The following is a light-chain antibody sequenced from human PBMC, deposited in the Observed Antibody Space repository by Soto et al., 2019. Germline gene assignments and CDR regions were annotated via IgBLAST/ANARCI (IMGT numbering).Light chain of an antibody. J-gene: IGLJ1*01. CDR1: TSDVGSYHL. CDR3: CSFAGTGTFGGYV. V-gene: IGLV2-23*03. Sequence: QSVLAKPASVSGSPGQSVTISCTGTTSDVGSYHLVSWYQQHPGKAPKLMIYEGTKRPSGVSNRFSGSKSGITASLTISGLQPEDEADYYCCSFAGTGTFGGYVFGTGTKVTVL. CDR2: EGT.